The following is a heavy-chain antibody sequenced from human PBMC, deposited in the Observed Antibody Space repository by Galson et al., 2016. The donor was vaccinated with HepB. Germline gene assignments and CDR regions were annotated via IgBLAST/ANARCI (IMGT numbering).Heavy chain of an antibody. Sequence: SLRLSCAASGFSFSVYSMNWVRQAPGKGLEWVADIKEDGSQRFYVDSVKGRFTISRDNAKKSLFLQMNSLVAEDTAVYYCGRDGMGPSSAWGIADYWGPGTLVIVSS. V-gene: IGHV3-7*03. CDR2: IKEDGSQR. CDR1: GFSFSVYS. D-gene: IGHD6-19*01. CDR3: GRDGMGPSSAWGIADY. J-gene: IGHJ4*02.